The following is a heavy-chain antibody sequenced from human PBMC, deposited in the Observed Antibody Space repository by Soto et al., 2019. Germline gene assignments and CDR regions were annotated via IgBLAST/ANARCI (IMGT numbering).Heavy chain of an antibody. CDR1: GGSFSGYY. V-gene: IGHV4-34*01. Sequence: SETLSLTCAVYGGSFSGYYWSWIRQPPGEGLEWIGEINRSGSTNYNPSLKSRVTISVDTSKNQFSLKLSSVTAADTAVYYCASSPLSYGMDVWGQGTTVTVSS. J-gene: IGHJ6*02. CDR3: ASSPLSYGMDV. CDR2: INRSGST.